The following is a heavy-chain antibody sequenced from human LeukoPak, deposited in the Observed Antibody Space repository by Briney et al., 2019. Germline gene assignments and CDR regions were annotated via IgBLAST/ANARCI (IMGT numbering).Heavy chain of an antibody. J-gene: IGHJ4*02. CDR2: IYYSGST. D-gene: IGHD1-7*01. V-gene: IGHV4-59*01. Sequence: SETLSLTCTVSGGSISSYYWSWIRQPPGKGLEWIGYIYYSGSTNYNPSLKSRVTISVDTSKNQFSLKLSSVTAADTAVYYCARTGTNVDYFDYWGQGTLVTVSS. CDR3: ARTGTNVDYFDY. CDR1: GGSISSYY.